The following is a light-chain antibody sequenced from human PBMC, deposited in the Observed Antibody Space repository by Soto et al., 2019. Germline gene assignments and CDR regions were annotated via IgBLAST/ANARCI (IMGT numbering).Light chain of an antibody. CDR2: DVT. Sequence: QSVLTQPASVSGSPGQSITISCTGTSSDVGGYNYVSWYQQYPGKAPTVMIYDVTNRPSGVSNRFSGSRSGNTASLTISGLQAEDEADYYCCSSTTSSTYVFGTGPKVTVL. V-gene: IGLV2-14*01. CDR1: SSDVGGYNY. CDR3: CSSTTSSTYV. J-gene: IGLJ1*01.